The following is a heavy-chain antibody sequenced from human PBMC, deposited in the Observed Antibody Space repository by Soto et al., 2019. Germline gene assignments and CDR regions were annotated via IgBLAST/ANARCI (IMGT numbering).Heavy chain of an antibody. V-gene: IGHV1-69*12. J-gene: IGHJ6*02. CDR2: IIPIFGTA. D-gene: IGHD5-18*01. CDR3: ASHSYGYFPHYSHVMDV. Sequence: QVQLVQSGAEVKKPGSSVKVSCKASGGTFSSYASSWVRQAPGQGLEWMGGIIPIFGTANYAQKFQGRVTITADESTSKAYMELSSLSSEDTAVYYCASHSYGYFPHYSHVMDVWGQGTTVTVSS. CDR1: GGTFSSYA.